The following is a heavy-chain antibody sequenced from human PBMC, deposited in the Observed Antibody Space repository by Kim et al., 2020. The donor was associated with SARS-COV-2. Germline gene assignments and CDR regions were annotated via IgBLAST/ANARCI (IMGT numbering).Heavy chain of an antibody. J-gene: IGHJ3*02. D-gene: IGHD4-4*01. CDR1: GGSISSSSYY. Sequence: SETLSLTCTVSGGSISSSSYYWCWIRQPPGKGLEWIGSIYYSGSTYYNPSLKSRVTISVDTSKNQFSLKLSSVTAADTAVYYCARHYSNYGNAFDIWGQGTMVTVSS. CDR3: ARHYSNYGNAFDI. V-gene: IGHV4-39*01. CDR2: IYYSGST.